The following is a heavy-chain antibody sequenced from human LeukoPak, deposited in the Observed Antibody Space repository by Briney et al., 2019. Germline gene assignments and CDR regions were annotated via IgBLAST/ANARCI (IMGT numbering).Heavy chain of an antibody. V-gene: IGHV3-23*01. CDR2: ISGSGGST. Sequence: GGSLRLSCAASGFTFSSYAMSWVRQAPGKGLEWVSAISGSGGSTYYADSVKGRSTISRDNSKNTLYLQMNSLRAEDTAVYYCAKERAKSGFLGILGSSGPYFDYWGQGTLVTVSS. CDR3: AKERAKSGFLGILGSSGPYFDY. D-gene: IGHD6-19*01. CDR1: GFTFSSYA. J-gene: IGHJ4*02.